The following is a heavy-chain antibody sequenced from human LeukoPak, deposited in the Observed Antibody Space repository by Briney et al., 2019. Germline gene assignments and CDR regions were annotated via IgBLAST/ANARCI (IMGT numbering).Heavy chain of an antibody. Sequence: GGSLRLSCAAPGFSFSSYAMSWVRQAPGKGLEWVSAISGSGGSTYYADSVKGRFTISRDNSRNTLYLQMNSLRAEDTAVYYCAKFYYDFWSGYPYYFHYWGQGTLVTVSS. CDR3: AKFYYDFWSGYPYYFHY. CDR1: GFSFSSYA. CDR2: ISGSGGST. D-gene: IGHD3-3*01. V-gene: IGHV3-23*01. J-gene: IGHJ4*02.